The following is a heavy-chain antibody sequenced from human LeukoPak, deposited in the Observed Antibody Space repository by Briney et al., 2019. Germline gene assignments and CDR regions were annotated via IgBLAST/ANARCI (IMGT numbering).Heavy chain of an antibody. CDR2: IIPIFGTA. J-gene: IGHJ4*02. CDR3: AREPFCSGGSCYSDY. CDR1: GGTFSSYA. Sequence: ASVKVSCKASGGTFSSYAISWVRQAPGQGLEWMGGIIPIFGTANYAQQFQGRATITADESTSTAYMELSSLRSEDTAVYYCAREPFCSGGSCYSDYWGQGTLVTVSS. D-gene: IGHD2-15*01. V-gene: IGHV1-69*13.